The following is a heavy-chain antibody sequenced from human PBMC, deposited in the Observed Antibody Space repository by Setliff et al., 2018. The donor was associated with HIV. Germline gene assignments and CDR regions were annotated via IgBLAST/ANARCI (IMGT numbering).Heavy chain of an antibody. CDR1: GGSISSGDYY. CDR2: IYYSGST. V-gene: IGHV4-31*03. J-gene: IGHJ4*02. CDR3: ARDATRGGDFDF. D-gene: IGHD1-26*01. Sequence: SETLSLTCTVSGGSISSGDYYWSWIRQHPGKGLEWIGYIYYSGSTYYNPSLQSRLTMSADTSKNLVYLEMNSLKVEDTAVYYCARDATRGGDFDFWGQGTLVTVSS.